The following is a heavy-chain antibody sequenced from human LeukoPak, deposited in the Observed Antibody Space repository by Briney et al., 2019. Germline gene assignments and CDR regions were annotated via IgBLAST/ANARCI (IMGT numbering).Heavy chain of an antibody. J-gene: IGHJ6*02. CDR2: ISSSSSYI. CDR3: ARADIVATFYYYYGMDV. CDR1: GFTFSSYS. Sequence: PGGSLRLSCAASGFTFSSYSMNWVRQAPGKGLEWVSSISSSSSYIYYADSVKGRFTISRDNARNSLYLQMNSLRAEDTAVCYCARADIVATFYYYYGMDVWGQGTTVTVSS. D-gene: IGHD5-12*01. V-gene: IGHV3-21*01.